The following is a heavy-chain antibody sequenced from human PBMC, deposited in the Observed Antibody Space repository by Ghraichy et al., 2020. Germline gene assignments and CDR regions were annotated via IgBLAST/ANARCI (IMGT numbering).Heavy chain of an antibody. D-gene: IGHD5-24*01. CDR3: AMGRDGYNYDFDY. CDR2: IYYSGST. V-gene: IGHV4-39*01. CDR1: GGSISSSSYY. J-gene: IGHJ4*02. Sequence: SETLSLTCAVYGGSISSSSYYWGWIRQPPGKGLEWIGSIYYSGSTYYNPSLKSRVTISVDTSKNQFSLKLSSVTAADTAVHYCAMGRDGYNYDFDYWGQGTRVTVSS.